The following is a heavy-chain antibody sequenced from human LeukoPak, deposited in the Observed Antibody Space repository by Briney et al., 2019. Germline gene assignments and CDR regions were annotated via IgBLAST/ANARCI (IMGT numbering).Heavy chain of an antibody. D-gene: IGHD6-19*01. V-gene: IGHV3-48*03. J-gene: IGHJ3*02. CDR3: ARDKGYSSGWYRFFNAFDI. CDR2: ISSSGSTI. CDR1: GFTFSSYE. Sequence: GGSLRLSCAASGFTFSSYEMNWVRQAPGKGLEWVSYISSSGSTIYYADSVKGRFTISRDNAKNSLYLQMNSLRAEDTAVYYCARDKGYSSGWYRFFNAFDIWGQGTMVTASS.